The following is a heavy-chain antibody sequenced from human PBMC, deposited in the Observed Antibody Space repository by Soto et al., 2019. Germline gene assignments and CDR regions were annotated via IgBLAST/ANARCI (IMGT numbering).Heavy chain of an antibody. CDR2: ISAYNGNT. CDR3: ARVYYGDYAHYRGGMDV. CDR1: GYTFTSYG. J-gene: IGHJ6*02. V-gene: IGHV1-18*01. D-gene: IGHD4-17*01. Sequence: GASVKVSCKASGYTFTSYGISWVRQAPGQGLEWMGWISAYNGNTNYAQKLQGRVTMTTDTSTSTAYMELRSLRSDDTAVYYCARVYYGDYAHYRGGMDVWGQGTTVTVSS.